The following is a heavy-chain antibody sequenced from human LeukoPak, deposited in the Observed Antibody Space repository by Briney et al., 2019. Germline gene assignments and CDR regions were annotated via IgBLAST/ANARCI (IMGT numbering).Heavy chain of an antibody. Sequence: GGSLRPSCAASGFTFSSYAMSWVRQVPGKGLEWVSVISGSGDNTYYADSVKGRFTISRGNSKNMLYLQMNSLRAEDTAVYYCAKWKYSNSGIDDYWGQGTLVTVSS. CDR1: GFTFSSYA. CDR3: AKWKYSNSGIDDY. J-gene: IGHJ4*02. D-gene: IGHD6-6*01. V-gene: IGHV3-23*01. CDR2: ISGSGDNT.